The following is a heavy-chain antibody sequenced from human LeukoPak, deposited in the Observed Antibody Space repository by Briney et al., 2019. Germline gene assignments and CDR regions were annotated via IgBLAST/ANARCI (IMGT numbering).Heavy chain of an antibody. J-gene: IGHJ4*02. CDR2: IRYDGSNK. V-gene: IGHV3-30*02. CDR3: ANIYCSSTSCYPDY. CDR1: GFTFSSYG. Sequence: GGSLRLSCAASGFTFSSYGMHWVRQAPGKGLEWVAFIRYDGSNKYYADSVKGRFTISRDNSKNTLYLQMNSLRAEDTAVYYCANIYCSSTSCYPDYWGQGTLVTVSS. D-gene: IGHD2-2*01.